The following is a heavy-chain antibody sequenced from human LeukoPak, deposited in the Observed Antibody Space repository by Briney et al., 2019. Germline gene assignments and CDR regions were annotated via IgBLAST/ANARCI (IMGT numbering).Heavy chain of an antibody. CDR1: GYTLTELS. CDR3: ATVGYSGYDRGDAFDI. V-gene: IGHV1-24*01. Sequence: ASVKVSCKVSGYTLTELSMHWVRQAPGKGLEWMGGFDPEDGETIYARKFQGRVTMTEDTSTDTAYMELSSMRSEDTAVYYCATVGYSGYDRGDAFDIWGQGTMVTVSS. CDR2: FDPEDGET. J-gene: IGHJ3*02. D-gene: IGHD5-12*01.